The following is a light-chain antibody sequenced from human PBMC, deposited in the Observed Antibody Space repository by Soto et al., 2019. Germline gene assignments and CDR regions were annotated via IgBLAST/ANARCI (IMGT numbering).Light chain of an antibody. CDR1: SSDVGGYNY. CDR3: CSYAGSYTFYVV. Sequence: QSVLTQPRSVSGSPGQSVTISCTGTSSDVGGYNYVSWYQQHPGKAPKLMIYDVSKRPSGVPDRFSGSKSGNTASLTISGLQAEDEADYYCCSYAGSYTFYVVFGGGTKVIVL. CDR2: DVS. V-gene: IGLV2-11*01. J-gene: IGLJ2*01.